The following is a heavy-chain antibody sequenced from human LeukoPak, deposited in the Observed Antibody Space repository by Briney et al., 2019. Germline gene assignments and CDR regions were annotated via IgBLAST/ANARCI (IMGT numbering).Heavy chain of an antibody. CDR3: ARASGKILDY. V-gene: IGHV4-30-2*01. CDR1: GGSISSGGYS. CDR2: IYHSGST. Sequence: SETLSLTCAVSGGSISSGGYSWSWIRQPPGKGLGWIGYIYHSGSTYYNPSLKSRVTISVDTSKNQFSLKLSSVTAADTAVYYCARASGKILDYWGQGTLVTVSS. D-gene: IGHD3-10*01. J-gene: IGHJ4*02.